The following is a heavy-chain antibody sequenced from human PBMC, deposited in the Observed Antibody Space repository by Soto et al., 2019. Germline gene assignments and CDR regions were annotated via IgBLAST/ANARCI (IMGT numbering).Heavy chain of an antibody. Sequence: EVQLLESGGGLVQPGGSLRLSCAASGFTFIIYAMSWVRQAPGKGLEWVSSISGSGGNTYADYVKGRFTISRDNFKNTLYLQMTSLRADDTAVYFCAKDIQQWLVVDAFEVWGQGTMVTVSS. D-gene: IGHD6-19*01. CDR3: AKDIQQWLVVDAFEV. CDR1: GFTFIIYA. V-gene: IGHV3-23*01. J-gene: IGHJ3*01. CDR2: ISGSGGNT.